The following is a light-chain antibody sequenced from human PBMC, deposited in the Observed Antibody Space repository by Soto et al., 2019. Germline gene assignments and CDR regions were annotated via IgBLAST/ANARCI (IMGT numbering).Light chain of an antibody. CDR2: EVS. CDR1: SSDIGDYNY. CDR3: QTYDISLSGSYV. J-gene: IGLJ1*01. V-gene: IGLV2-14*01. Sequence: QSVLTQPASVSGSPGQSITISCTGTSSDIGDYNYVSWYQQHPGKAPKLLIYEVSDRPSGVSDRFSGSKSGNTASLTISGLQAEDEADYYCQTYDISLSGSYVFGTGTKVTVL.